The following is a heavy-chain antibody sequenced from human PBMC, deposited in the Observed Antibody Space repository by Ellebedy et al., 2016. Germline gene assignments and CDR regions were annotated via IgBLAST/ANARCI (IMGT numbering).Heavy chain of an antibody. CDR2: IKQAGGES. D-gene: IGHD3-22*01. CDR3: ARVKHSSDSRGYYYFFDY. CDR1: GFIFSNYW. J-gene: IGHJ4*02. Sequence: GGSLRLSXAASGFIFSNYWMSWVRQAPGKGLEWVANIKQAGGESDYVDSVKGRFTISRDNAKTSLDLQMNSLRADDTAVYYCARVKHSSDSRGYYYFFDYWGRGTLVTVSS. V-gene: IGHV3-7*01.